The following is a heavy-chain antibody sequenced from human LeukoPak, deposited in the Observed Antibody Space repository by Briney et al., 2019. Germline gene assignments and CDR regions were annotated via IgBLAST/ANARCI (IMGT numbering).Heavy chain of an antibody. CDR1: GFTFSSYS. D-gene: IGHD3-3*01. CDR3: ARDYSDDFWSGYSARDAVGFDY. V-gene: IGHV3-48*01. Sequence: GGSLRLSCAASGFTFSSYSMNWVRQAPGKGLEWVSYISSSTIYYADSVKGRFTISRDNAKNSLYLQMNSLRAEDTAVYYCARDYSDDFWSGYSARDAVGFDYWGQGTLVTVSS. J-gene: IGHJ4*02. CDR2: ISSSTI.